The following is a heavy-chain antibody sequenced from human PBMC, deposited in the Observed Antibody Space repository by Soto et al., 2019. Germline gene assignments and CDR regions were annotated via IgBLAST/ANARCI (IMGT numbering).Heavy chain of an antibody. Sequence: GGSLRLSCAASGFTFSSYGMHWVRQAPGKGLEWVAVIWYDGSNKYYAVSVKGRFTISRDNSKNTLYLQMNSLRAEDTAVYYCARGPRATTYYFDYWGQGTLVTVSS. V-gene: IGHV3-33*01. D-gene: IGHD5-12*01. CDR2: IWYDGSNK. CDR3: ARGPRATTYYFDY. CDR1: GFTFSSYG. J-gene: IGHJ4*02.